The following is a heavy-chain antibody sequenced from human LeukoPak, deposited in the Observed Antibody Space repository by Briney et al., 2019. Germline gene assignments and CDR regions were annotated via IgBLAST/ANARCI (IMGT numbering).Heavy chain of an antibody. D-gene: IGHD2-15*01. CDR1: GYTFTSYG. J-gene: IGHJ4*02. CDR3: ARDFFHGHCAGLSCFLLDY. CDR2: ISANNGNT. Sequence: ASVKVSCKASGYTFTSYGISWVRQAPGQELEWMGWISANNGNTNSAQKFQGRVTMTTDTSTSTAYMELRSLRSDDRAVYYCARDFFHGHCAGLSCFLLDYWGQGSLVTVSS. V-gene: IGHV1-18*01.